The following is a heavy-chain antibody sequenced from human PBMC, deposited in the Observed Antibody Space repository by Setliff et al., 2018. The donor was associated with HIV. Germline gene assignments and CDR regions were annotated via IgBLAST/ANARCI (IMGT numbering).Heavy chain of an antibody. CDR1: GYTFTEFY. CDR3: TRSTTAD. V-gene: IGHV1-2*02. J-gene: IGHJ4*02. Sequence: PSVKVSCKASGYTFTEFYVHWVRQAPGEGLEWIGWIYPNTGGTNYAQKFQGRVTMTRDTSIRTAYMELRMLTSDDTAIYYCTRSTTADWGQGTMVTVSS. CDR2: IYPNTGGT. D-gene: IGHD4-17*01.